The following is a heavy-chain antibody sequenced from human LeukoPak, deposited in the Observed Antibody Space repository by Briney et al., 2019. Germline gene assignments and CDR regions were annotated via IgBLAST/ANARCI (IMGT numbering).Heavy chain of an antibody. CDR1: GGSFSGYY. J-gene: IGHJ4*02. CDR2: INHSGST. CDR3: ARRGDIVVVPAAITADNDSSGYYSPVFDY. D-gene: IGHD2-2*02. V-gene: IGHV4-34*01. Sequence: SETLSLTCAVYGGSFSGYYWSWIRQPPGKGLEWIGEINHSGSTNYNPSLKSRVTISVDTSKNQFSLKLSSVTAADTAVHYCARRGDIVVVPAAITADNDSSGYYSPVFDYWGQGTLVTVSS.